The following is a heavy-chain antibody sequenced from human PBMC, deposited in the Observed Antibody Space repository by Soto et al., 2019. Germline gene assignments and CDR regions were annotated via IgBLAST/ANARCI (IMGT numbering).Heavy chain of an antibody. CDR2: IYHSGST. J-gene: IGHJ4*02. CDR3: ARENNVLPGGYFEY. D-gene: IGHD3-10*01. CDR1: GGSISSGGYS. V-gene: IGHV4-30-2*01. Sequence: QLQLQESGSGLVKPSQTLSLTCAVSGGSISSGGYSWSWIRQPPGKGLEWIGYIYHSGSTYYNPSLKRRVTISVDRSKNEFSLKLSSVTAADTAVYYCARENNVLPGGYFEYSGQGTLVTVSS.